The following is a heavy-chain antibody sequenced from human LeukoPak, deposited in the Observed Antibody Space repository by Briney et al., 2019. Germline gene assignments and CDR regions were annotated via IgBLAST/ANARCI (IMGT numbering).Heavy chain of an antibody. Sequence: SETLSLTCTVSGGSISSYYWSWVRQPPGKGLEWIGYIYYSGSTNYNPSLKSRVTISVDTSKNQFSLKLSSVTAADTAVYYCARHMMGYYFDYWGQGTLVTVSS. CDR3: ARHMMGYYFDY. D-gene: IGHD3-16*01. CDR2: IYYSGST. J-gene: IGHJ4*02. V-gene: IGHV4-59*01. CDR1: GGSISSYY.